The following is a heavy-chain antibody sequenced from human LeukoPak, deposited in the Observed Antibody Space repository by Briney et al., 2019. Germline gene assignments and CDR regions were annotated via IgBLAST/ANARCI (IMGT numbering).Heavy chain of an antibody. CDR1: GGSISSSGYY. CDR3: ARDRTTMVRGVMGYNWFDP. Sequence: SETLSLTCTVSGGSISSSGYYWGWIRQPPGKGLEWIGSIHYNGSPYYNPTLKSRVTISADTSKNQFSLKLNSVTAADTAVYYCARDRTTMVRGVMGYNWFDPWGQGTLVTVSS. V-gene: IGHV4-39*07. CDR2: IHYNGSP. D-gene: IGHD3-10*01. J-gene: IGHJ5*02.